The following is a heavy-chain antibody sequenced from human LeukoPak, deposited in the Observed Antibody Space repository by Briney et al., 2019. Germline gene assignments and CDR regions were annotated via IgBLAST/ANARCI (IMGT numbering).Heavy chain of an antibody. J-gene: IGHJ3*02. CDR2: IHHDGSNK. D-gene: IGHD2-15*01. CDR1: GFTFSSYG. CDR3: AKDGGSDPDSFDI. Sequence: GGSLRLSCAASGFTFSSYGMHWVRQAPGKGLDWVAFIHHDGSNKYYADSVRGRFTISRDNSKNTLYLQMNSLRAEDTAVYFCAKDGGSDPDSFDIWGQGTMVTVSS. V-gene: IGHV3-30*02.